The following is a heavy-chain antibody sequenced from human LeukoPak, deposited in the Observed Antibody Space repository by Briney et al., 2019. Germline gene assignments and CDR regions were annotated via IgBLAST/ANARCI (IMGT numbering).Heavy chain of an antibody. Sequence: PGGSLRLSCAASGFTFDDYAMHWVRQAPGKGLEWVSGISWHSGSIGYADSVKGRFTISRDNAKNFLYLQMNSLRTEDTALYYCARIPNLSWYFDSWGQGTLVTISS. CDR3: ARIPNLSWYFDS. V-gene: IGHV3-9*01. CDR2: ISWHSGSI. CDR1: GFTFDDYA. D-gene: IGHD2/OR15-2a*01. J-gene: IGHJ4*02.